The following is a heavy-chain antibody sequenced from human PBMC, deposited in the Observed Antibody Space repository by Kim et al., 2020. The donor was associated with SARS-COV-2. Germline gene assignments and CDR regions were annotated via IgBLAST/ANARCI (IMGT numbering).Heavy chain of an antibody. CDR2: IIPIFGTA. V-gene: IGHV1-69*13. J-gene: IGHJ6*02. D-gene: IGHD3-10*01. CDR1: GGTFSSYA. Sequence: SVKVSCKASGGTFSSYAISWVRQAPGQGLEWMGGIIPIFGTANYAQKFQGRVTITADESTSTAYMELSSLRSEDTAVYYCASVSRVRGVISPSDYYYYGMDVWGQGTTVTVSS. CDR3: ASVSRVRGVISPSDYYYYGMDV.